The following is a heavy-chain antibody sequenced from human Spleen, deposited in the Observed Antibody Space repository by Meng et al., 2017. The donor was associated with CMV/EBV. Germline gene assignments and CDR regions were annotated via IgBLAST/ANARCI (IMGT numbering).Heavy chain of an antibody. CDR2: ISYDGRNN. CDR1: GFTFADYA. V-gene: IGHV3-30*04. J-gene: IGHJ4*02. CDR3: ARGFYYYDNRAYARPMDY. D-gene: IGHD3-22*01. Sequence: GESLKISCAASGFTFADYAMHWVRQAPGKGLHWVAIISYDGRNNYYADSVKGRFTISRDNSKNTLFLQMNSLRAEDTAVYYCARGFYYYDNRAYARPMDYWGQGTLVTVSS.